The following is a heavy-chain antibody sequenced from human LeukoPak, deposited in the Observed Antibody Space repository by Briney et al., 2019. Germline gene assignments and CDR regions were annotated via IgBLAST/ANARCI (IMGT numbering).Heavy chain of an antibody. CDR3: ARDSPYGKGEDY. CDR1: GGSISSSSYY. D-gene: IGHD4-17*01. Sequence: SETLSLTCTVSGGSISSSSYYWGWIRQPPGKGLEWIGSIYYSGSTYYNPSLKSRVTISVDTSKNQFSLKLNSVTAADTAVYYCARDSPYGKGEDYWGQGTLVTVSS. J-gene: IGHJ4*02. V-gene: IGHV4-39*07. CDR2: IYYSGST.